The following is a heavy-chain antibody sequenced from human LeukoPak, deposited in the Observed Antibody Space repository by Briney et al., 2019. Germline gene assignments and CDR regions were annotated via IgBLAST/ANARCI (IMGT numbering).Heavy chain of an antibody. V-gene: IGHV3-21*01. J-gene: IGHJ4*02. CDR2: ISSSSSCI. CDR3: ARDEGSIVAAGSFDY. D-gene: IGHD6-13*01. Sequence: PGGSLRLSCAASGFTFSSYSMNWVRQAPGKGLEWVSSISSSSSCIYYADSVKGRFTISRDNAKNSLYLQMNSLRAEDTAVYYCARDEGSIVAAGSFDYWGQGTLVTVSS. CDR1: GFTFSSYS.